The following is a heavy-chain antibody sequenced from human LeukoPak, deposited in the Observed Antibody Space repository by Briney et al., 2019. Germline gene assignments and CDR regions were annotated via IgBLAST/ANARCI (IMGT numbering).Heavy chain of an antibody. D-gene: IGHD6-19*01. V-gene: IGHV3-7*01. CDR1: AFTFSDYW. J-gene: IGHJ4*02. CDR2: IKQDGSEK. Sequence: GGSLRLSCAASAFTFSDYWMSWVRQAPGKGLEWVASIKQDGSEKYYVDSVKGRFTISRDSAKNSLYLQMNSLRAEDTAVYYCARDRGGGGWSEFDCWGPGRLVTVSS. CDR3: ARDRGGGGWSEFDC.